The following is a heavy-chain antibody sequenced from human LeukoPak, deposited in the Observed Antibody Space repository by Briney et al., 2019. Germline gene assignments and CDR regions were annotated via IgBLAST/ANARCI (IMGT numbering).Heavy chain of an antibody. V-gene: IGHV3-20*04. CDR1: GFTFDDYG. Sequence: GGSLRLSCAASGFTFDDYGMSWVRQAPGKGLEWVSGINWNGGSTGYADSVKGRFTISRDNAKNSLSLQMSGLRAEDTAVYYCARDWNGSGTAFDHWGQGTLVTVSS. CDR3: ARDWNGSGTAFDH. D-gene: IGHD1-1*01. CDR2: INWNGGST. J-gene: IGHJ4*02.